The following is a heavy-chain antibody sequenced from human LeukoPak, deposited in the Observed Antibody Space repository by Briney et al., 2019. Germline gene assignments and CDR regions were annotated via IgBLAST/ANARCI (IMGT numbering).Heavy chain of an antibody. D-gene: IGHD6-13*01. CDR1: GDSLSNYY. Sequence: PSETLSPTCTVSGDSLSNYYWGWIRQPPGKGLEWIGYIYYNEGANYNPSLKSRVTMSLDTSKNRFSLKLSSVTAAVTAVYYCARLGRSSSFNFDSWGRGTLVTVSS. CDR3: ARLGRSSSFNFDS. J-gene: IGHJ4*02. V-gene: IGHV4-59*08. CDR2: IYYNEGA.